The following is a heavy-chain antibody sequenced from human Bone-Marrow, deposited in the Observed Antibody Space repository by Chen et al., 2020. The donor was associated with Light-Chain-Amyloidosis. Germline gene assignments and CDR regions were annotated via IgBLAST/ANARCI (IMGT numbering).Heavy chain of an antibody. CDR3: ARAGDWQWPADFDY. D-gene: IGHD6-19*01. CDR1: GGSISSSSYY. CDR2: SYYSGST. V-gene: IGHV4-39*07. J-gene: IGHJ4*02. Sequence: QLQLQESGPGLVKPSETLSLTCTVSGGSISSSSYYWGWIRQPPGKGLEWIGSSYYSGSTYYNPSLKSRVTISVDTSKNQFSLKLSSVTAADTAVYYCARAGDWQWPADFDYWGQGTLVTVSS.